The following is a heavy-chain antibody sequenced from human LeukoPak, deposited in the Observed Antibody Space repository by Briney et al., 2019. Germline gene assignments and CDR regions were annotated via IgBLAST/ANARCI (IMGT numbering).Heavy chain of an antibody. CDR1: GYTFTSYG. CDR3: ARGVIGEVYRVFDY. J-gene: IGHJ4*02. V-gene: IGHV1-18*01. Sequence: GASVKVSCKASGYTFTSYGISWVRQAPGQGLEWMGWITAFNGNTKYVQKFQGRVTMTTDTSTSTAHMELRSLRSDDTAVYYCARGVIGEVYRVFDYWGQGTLVTVSS. D-gene: IGHD2-21*01. CDR2: ITAFNGNT.